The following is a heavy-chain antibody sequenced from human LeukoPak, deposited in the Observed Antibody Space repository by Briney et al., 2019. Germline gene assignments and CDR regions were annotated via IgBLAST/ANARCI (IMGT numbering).Heavy chain of an antibody. CDR3: AAQSYSSSSGGFDY. D-gene: IGHD6-6*01. CDR2: IAVGSGNT. V-gene: IGHV1-58*02. Sequence: SVKVSCKASGFTFTSSAMQWVRQARGQRLEWIGWIAVGSGNTNYAQKFQERVTITRDMSTSTAYMELSSLRSEDTAVYYCAAQSYSSSSGGFDYWGQGTLVTVSS. J-gene: IGHJ4*02. CDR1: GFTFTSSA.